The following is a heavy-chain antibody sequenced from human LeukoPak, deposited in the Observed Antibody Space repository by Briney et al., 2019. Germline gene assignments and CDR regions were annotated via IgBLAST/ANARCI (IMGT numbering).Heavy chain of an antibody. J-gene: IGHJ6*03. V-gene: IGHV3-30*02. Sequence: PGGSLRLSCAASGFTFSSYGMHWVRQAPGKGLEWVAFIRYDVSNKNYADSVKGRFTISRDNSKNTLYLQMSSLRAGDTAVYYCTRVEETATTAAIIRKYSYYYYYMDVWGKGNTVTVSS. D-gene: IGHD4-11*01. CDR2: IRYDVSNK. CDR3: TRVEETATTAAIIRKYSYYYYYMDV. CDR1: GFTFSSYG.